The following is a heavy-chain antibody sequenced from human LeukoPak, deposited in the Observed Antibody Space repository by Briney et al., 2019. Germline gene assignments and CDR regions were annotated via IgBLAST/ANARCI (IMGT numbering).Heavy chain of an antibody. Sequence: ASVKVSCKASGGTFSSYAISWVRQAPGQGLEWMGRIIPILGIANYAQKFQGRVTITADKSTSTAYMELSSLRSEDTAVYYCARLGMHERWLQLVDYWGQGTLVTVSS. D-gene: IGHD5-24*01. CDR2: IIPILGIA. CDR1: GGTFSSYA. V-gene: IGHV1-69*04. CDR3: ARLGMHERWLQLVDY. J-gene: IGHJ4*02.